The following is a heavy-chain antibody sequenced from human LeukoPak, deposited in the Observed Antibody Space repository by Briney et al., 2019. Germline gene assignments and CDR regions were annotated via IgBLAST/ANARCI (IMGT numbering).Heavy chain of an antibody. V-gene: IGHV1-46*01. D-gene: IGHD2-2*01. J-gene: IGHJ6*02. CDR3: AKAPVHIVVVPTAKDYIMDV. Sequence: ASVKVSCKASGYTFTSYYMHWVRQAPGQGLEWMGIINPSGGSTSYAQKFQGRVTMTRDTSTSTVYMELSSLRSEDTAVYYCAKAPVHIVVVPTAKDYIMDVWGQGTTVTVSS. CDR1: GYTFTSYY. CDR2: INPSGGST.